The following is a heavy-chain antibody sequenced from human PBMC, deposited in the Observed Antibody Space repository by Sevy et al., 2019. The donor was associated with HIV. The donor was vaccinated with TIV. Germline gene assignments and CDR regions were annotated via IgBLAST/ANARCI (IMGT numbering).Heavy chain of an antibody. D-gene: IGHD3-9*01. J-gene: IGHJ4*02. Sequence: SETLSLTCTVSGGSISSGGYYWSWIRQPAGKGLEWLGRIYTSGSTNYNPSLKSRVTISVDTSKNQFSLKLSSVTAADTAVYYCARAPLDDIFTGYYRAFDYWGQRTLVTVSS. CDR2: IYTSGST. CDR1: GGSISSGGYY. V-gene: IGHV4-61*02. CDR3: ARAPLDDIFTGYYRAFDY.